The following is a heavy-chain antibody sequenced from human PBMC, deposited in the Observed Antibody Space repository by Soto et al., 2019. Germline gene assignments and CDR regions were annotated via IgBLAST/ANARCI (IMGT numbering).Heavy chain of an antibody. Sequence: SVGSLRLSCAASGFTFSNYAMDWVRQAPGKGLEWVSAISNSFSDGNTHYADSVKGRFTISRDNDKNTVFLEMNSLRAEDTAVYYCAKVFSPEGGNYFDHWGQGTLVTVSS. V-gene: IGHV3-23*01. CDR2: ISNSFSDGNT. CDR1: GFTFSNYA. CDR3: AKVFSPEGGNYFDH. J-gene: IGHJ4*02.